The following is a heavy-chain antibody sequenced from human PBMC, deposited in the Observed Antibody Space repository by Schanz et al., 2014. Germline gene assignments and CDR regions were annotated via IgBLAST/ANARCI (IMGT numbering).Heavy chain of an antibody. D-gene: IGHD2-21*02. V-gene: IGHV3-33*03. J-gene: IGHJ6*03. CDR2: IGYDGSDK. Sequence: QVQLVESGGGVVQPGRSLRLSCATSGLNFDYYGMNWVRQAPGKGLEWVGNIGYDGSDKYYVDSVKGRFTISRDNAKNSLYLQMNSLRAEDTAVYYCARPSDSAWYMDVWGKGTMVTVSS. CDR1: GLNFDYYG. CDR3: ARPSDSAWYMDV.